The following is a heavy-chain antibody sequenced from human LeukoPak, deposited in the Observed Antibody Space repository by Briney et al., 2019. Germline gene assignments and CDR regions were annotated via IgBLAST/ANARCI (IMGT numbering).Heavy chain of an antibody. CDR1: GFTFSSYS. CDR2: ISSSSSYI. J-gene: IGHJ4*02. D-gene: IGHD5-12*01. V-gene: IGHV3-21*01. Sequence: GGSLRLSCAASGFTFSSYSMNLVRQAPGKGLEWVSSISSSSSYIYYADSVKGRFTISRGNAKNSLYLQMNSLRAEDTAVYYCARAYSGYDFDYWGQGTLVTVSS. CDR3: ARAYSGYDFDY.